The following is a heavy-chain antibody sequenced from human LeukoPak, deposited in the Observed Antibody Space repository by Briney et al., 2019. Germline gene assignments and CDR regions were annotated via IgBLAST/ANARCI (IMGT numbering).Heavy chain of an antibody. Sequence: GGSLRLSCAASGFTVSSNYMSWVRQAPGKGLEWVSVIYSGGSTYYADSVKGRFTISRDNSKNTLYLQMNSLRAEDTAVYYCARAFLVGAISSWFDPWGQGTLVTVSS. CDR1: GFTVSSNY. D-gene: IGHD1-26*01. J-gene: IGHJ5*02. V-gene: IGHV3-53*01. CDR3: ARAFLVGAISSWFDP. CDR2: IYSGGST.